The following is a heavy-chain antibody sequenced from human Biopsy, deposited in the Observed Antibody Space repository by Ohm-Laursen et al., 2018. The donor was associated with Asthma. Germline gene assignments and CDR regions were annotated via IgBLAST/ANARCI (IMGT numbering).Heavy chain of an antibody. CDR3: ARTTYSHYGFDP. CDR2: IYYSGST. V-gene: IGHV4-31*03. CDR1: GGSINIGDYY. D-gene: IGHD4-11*01. J-gene: IGHJ5*02. Sequence: TLSLTCTVSGGSINIGDYYWSWIRQHPVKGLEWIGHIYYSGSTYYNPSLKSRVSISLDTSKNQFSLSLTSVTAADTAVYYCARTTYSHYGFDPWGQGTLVTVSS.